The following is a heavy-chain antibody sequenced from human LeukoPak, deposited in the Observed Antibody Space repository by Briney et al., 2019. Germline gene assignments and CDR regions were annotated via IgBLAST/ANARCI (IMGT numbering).Heavy chain of an antibody. D-gene: IGHD5-18*01. V-gene: IGHV3-30-3*01. J-gene: IGHJ4*02. CDR1: GFTFSSYS. Sequence: GGSLRLSCAASGFTFSSYSMHWVHQAPGKGLEWVALISYDGTNKYYADSVKGRLTISRDNSKNTLYLQMNSLRAEDTAVYYCAKDHSKIQPFDYWGQGTLVTVSS. CDR2: ISYDGTNK. CDR3: AKDHSKIQPFDY.